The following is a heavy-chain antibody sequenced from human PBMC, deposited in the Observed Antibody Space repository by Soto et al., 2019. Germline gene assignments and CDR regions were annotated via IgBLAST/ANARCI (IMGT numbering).Heavy chain of an antibody. V-gene: IGHV3-15*02. CDR1: GFTFTNAW. CDR2: IKSKTDGGTT. J-gene: IGHJ3*02. D-gene: IGHD3-10*01. CDR3: LTSLSVQFGAFDI. Sequence: EVQLVESGGALVNPGGSLRLSCAASGFTFTNAWMTWVRQAPGKGLEWVGRIKSKTDGGTTDYAAPVKGSFTVSRDDSPDALYLRIDSVKAARAAVESRLTSLSVQFGAFDIWGQGTMVTVSS.